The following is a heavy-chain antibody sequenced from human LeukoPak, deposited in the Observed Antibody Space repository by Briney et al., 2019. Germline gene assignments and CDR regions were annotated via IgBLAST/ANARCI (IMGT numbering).Heavy chain of an antibody. D-gene: IGHD4-17*01. CDR3: TRMTTGHDY. CDR1: GVSFDDYY. Sequence: PSETLSLTCAVSGVSFDDYYWSWVRQTPGKGLEWLGEINHSGYTNDSPSLKSRVTLSIDTSRKQFSLNRKSVTVADAGIYYCTRMTTGHDYWGQGNLVTVSS. CDR2: INHSGYT. V-gene: IGHV4-34*01. J-gene: IGHJ4*02.